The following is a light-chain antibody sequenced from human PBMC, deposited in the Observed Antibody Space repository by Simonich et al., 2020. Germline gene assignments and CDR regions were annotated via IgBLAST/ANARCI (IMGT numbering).Light chain of an antibody. J-gene: IGLJ7*01. CDR2: GNR. Sequence: QSVLTQPPSVSGAPGPRVTISCTGSSSNLGAGYDVHWYQPLPGTAPQLLNYGNRNRPSGVPDRFSGSKSGTSASLAITGLQAEDEADYYCQSYDSSLSGAVFGGGTQLTVL. CDR3: QSYDSSLSGAV. V-gene: IGLV1-40*01. CDR1: SSNLGAGYD.